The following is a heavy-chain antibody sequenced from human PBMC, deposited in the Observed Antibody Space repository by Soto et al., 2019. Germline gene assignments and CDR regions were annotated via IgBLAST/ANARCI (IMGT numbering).Heavy chain of an antibody. CDR3: ARTDIVATISAFDI. CDR2: IYYSGST. V-gene: IGHV4-59*08. D-gene: IGHD5-12*01. CDR1: GGSISSYY. Sequence: SETLSLTCTVSGGSISSYYWSWIRQPPGKGLEWIGYIYYSGSTNYNPSLKSRATISVDTSKNQFSLKLSSVTAADTAVYYCARTDIVATISAFDIWGQGTMVTVSS. J-gene: IGHJ3*02.